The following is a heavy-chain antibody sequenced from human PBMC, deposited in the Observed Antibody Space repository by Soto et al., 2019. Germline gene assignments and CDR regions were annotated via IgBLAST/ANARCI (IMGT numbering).Heavy chain of an antibody. D-gene: IGHD3-10*01. J-gene: IGHJ4*02. V-gene: IGHV3-48*02. Sequence: GGSLILSCAASGFTFSTYSMNWVRQAPGKGLEWVSYISKSSSTIYYADSVKGRFTISRDNAKNSLYLQMNSLRDEDTAVFYCVRDYYYAFDYWGQGTLVTVSS. CDR2: ISKSSSTI. CDR3: VRDYYYAFDY. CDR1: GFTFSTYS.